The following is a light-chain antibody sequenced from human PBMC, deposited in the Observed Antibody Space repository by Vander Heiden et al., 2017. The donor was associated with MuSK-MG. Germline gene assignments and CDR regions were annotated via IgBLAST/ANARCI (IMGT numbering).Light chain of an antibody. CDR3: QQYGSSPPYT. J-gene: IGKJ2*01. V-gene: IGKV3-20*01. CDR1: QTVSSSY. Sequence: IVLTQSSVTLSLSPGERATLSCMASQTVSSSYLAWYQQKTGQAPRLLIYGASCRATGIVARFSGSGSGTAFTLTISRLEPEDFVVYYYQQYGSSPPYTFGQGTKLEIK. CDR2: GAS.